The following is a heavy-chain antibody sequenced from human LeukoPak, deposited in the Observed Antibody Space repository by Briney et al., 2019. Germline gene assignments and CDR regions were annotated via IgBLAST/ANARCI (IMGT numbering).Heavy chain of an antibody. CDR1: GFTFSSYS. J-gene: IGHJ4*02. CDR2: ISSSSSYI. CDR3: ARVKGYYDSSGYCY. V-gene: IGHV3-21*01. D-gene: IGHD3-22*01. Sequence: GGSLRLSCAASGFTFSSYSMNWVRQAPGKGLEWVSSISSSSSYIYYADSVKGRFTISRDNAKNSLYLQMNSLRAEDTAVYYCARVKGYYDSSGYCYWGQGTLVTVSS.